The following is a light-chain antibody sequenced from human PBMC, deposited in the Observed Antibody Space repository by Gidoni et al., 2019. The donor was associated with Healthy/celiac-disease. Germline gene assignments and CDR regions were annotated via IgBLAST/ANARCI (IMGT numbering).Light chain of an antibody. J-gene: IGKJ1*01. CDR3: QQSYSTPPT. CDR1: QSISSY. Sequence: DIQMTQSPSSLSASVGDRVTITCRASQSISSYLNWYQQKPGQAPKLLIYAASSLQSGGPSSFSGSGSGTDFTLTISSLQPEDFATYYCQQSYSTPPTFGQGTKVEIK. V-gene: IGKV1-39*01. CDR2: AAS.